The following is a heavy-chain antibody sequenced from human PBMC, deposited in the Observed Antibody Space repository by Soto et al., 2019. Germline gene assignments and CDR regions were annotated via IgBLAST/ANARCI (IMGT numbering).Heavy chain of an antibody. J-gene: IGHJ4*02. Sequence: ASVRVSCKASGYTFTSYGISWVRQAPGQGLEWMGWISAYNGNTSYAQKLQGRVTMTTDTSTSTAYMELRSLRADDTAVYYCASEEEPCAFWSGVHCGYWGQGHLVTVSS. D-gene: IGHD3-3*01. CDR2: ISAYNGNT. V-gene: IGHV1-18*01. CDR1: GYTFTSYG. CDR3: ASEEEPCAFWSGVHCGY.